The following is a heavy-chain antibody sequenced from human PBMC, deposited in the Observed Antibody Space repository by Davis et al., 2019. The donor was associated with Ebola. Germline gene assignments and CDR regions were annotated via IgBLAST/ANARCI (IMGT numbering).Heavy chain of an antibody. Sequence: SVKVSCKASGGTFSSYAISWVRQAPGQGLEWMGGIIPIFGTANYAQKFQGRVTITADESTSTAYMELSSLRSEDTAVYYCARDGGYYYGSGSYYNSYYYGMDVWGQGTTVTVSS. D-gene: IGHD3-10*01. V-gene: IGHV1-69*13. CDR3: ARDGGYYYGSGSYYNSYYYGMDV. CDR2: IIPIFGTA. CDR1: GGTFSSYA. J-gene: IGHJ6*02.